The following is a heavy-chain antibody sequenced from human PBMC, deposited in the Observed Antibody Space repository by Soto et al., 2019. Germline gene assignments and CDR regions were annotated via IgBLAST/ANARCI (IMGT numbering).Heavy chain of an antibody. Sequence: QVLLVQSGAEMKKPGSSVKVSCKASGGTFSTSSINWVRQAPGQRPEWMGNILPIFGTAHYAQKFQGRVTIGADKSTNTAYMELRSLLSEDTAVYYCARGHEYGCNSDAFDIWGQGTVVTVSS. CDR1: GGTFSTSS. CDR3: ARGHEYGCNSDAFDI. CDR2: ILPIFGTA. D-gene: IGHD4-17*01. V-gene: IGHV1-69*14. J-gene: IGHJ3*02.